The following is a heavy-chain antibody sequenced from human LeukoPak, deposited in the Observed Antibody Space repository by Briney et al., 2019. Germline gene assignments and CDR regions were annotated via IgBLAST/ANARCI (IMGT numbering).Heavy chain of an antibody. V-gene: IGHV4-59*11. CDR1: GESISSHY. CDR2: IYYSGST. Sequence: PSETLSLTCNVSGESISSHYWSWIRQPPGRGLEWIGYIYYSGSTNYNPSLKSRVTISVDTSKNQFSLKLSSVTAADTAVYYCARLSFNWFDPWGQGTLVTVSS. J-gene: IGHJ5*02. D-gene: IGHD2/OR15-2a*01. CDR3: ARLSFNWFDP.